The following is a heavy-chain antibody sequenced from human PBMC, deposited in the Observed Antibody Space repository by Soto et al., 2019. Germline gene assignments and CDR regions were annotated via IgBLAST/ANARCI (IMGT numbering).Heavy chain of an antibody. Sequence: QVQLVESGGGVVQPGRSLRLSCAASGFTFSSYGMHWVRQAPGKGLEWVAVISYDGSNKYYADSVKGRFTISRDNSKNPLYLQMNSLRAEDTAVYYCAKDLFGGVIAFEGGGIDYWGQGTLVTVSS. V-gene: IGHV3-30*18. D-gene: IGHD3-16*02. J-gene: IGHJ4*02. CDR2: ISYDGSNK. CDR3: AKDLFGGVIAFEGGGIDY. CDR1: GFTFSSYG.